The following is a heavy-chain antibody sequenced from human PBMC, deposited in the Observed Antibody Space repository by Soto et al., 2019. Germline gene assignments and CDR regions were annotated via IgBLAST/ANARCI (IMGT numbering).Heavy chain of an antibody. J-gene: IGHJ6*03. V-gene: IGHV4-39*07. CDR2: IYYSGST. D-gene: IGHD2-15*01. Sequence: PSETLSLTCTVSGGSISSSSYYWGWIRQPPGKGLEWIGSIYYSGSTYYNPSLKSRVTISVDTSKNQFSLKLSSVTAADTAVYYCARTEYCSGGSCWNYYYYYYMDVWGKGTTVTVSS. CDR3: ARTEYCSGGSCWNYYYYYYMDV. CDR1: GGSISSSSYY.